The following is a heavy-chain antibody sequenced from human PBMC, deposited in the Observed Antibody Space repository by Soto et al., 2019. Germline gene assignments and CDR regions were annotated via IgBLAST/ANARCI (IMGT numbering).Heavy chain of an antibody. D-gene: IGHD4-17*01. J-gene: IGHJ4*02. CDR3: ANEIRPNDY. CDR1: GLPFSSHA. V-gene: IGHV3-23*01. CDR2: ISISGGNT. Sequence: EVQLLESGGGLVQPGGSLRLSCAASGLPFSSHAMSWVRQAPGKGLEWVSSISISGGNTYYADSVRGRFTISRDNSKNTLYLHMNSLTAEDTGIYYCANEIRPNDYWGQGTLVTVS.